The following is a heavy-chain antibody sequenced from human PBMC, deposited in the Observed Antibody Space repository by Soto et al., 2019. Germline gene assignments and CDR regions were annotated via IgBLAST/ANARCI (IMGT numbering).Heavy chain of an antibody. CDR1: GGSISSYY. D-gene: IGHD3-22*01. Sequence: QVQLQESGPGLVKPSDTLSLTCTVSGGSISSYYWSWIRQPPGKGLEWIGYIYYSGSTNSIPSLKSRVTLSVDTSKNQFSLKLSSVTAAATAVYYCAFSSGYYYAYFQHWGQGTLVTVSS. J-gene: IGHJ1*01. V-gene: IGHV4-59*08. CDR2: IYYSGST. CDR3: AFSSGYYYAYFQH.